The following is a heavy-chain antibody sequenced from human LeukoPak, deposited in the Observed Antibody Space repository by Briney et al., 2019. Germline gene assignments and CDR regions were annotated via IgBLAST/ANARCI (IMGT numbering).Heavy chain of an antibody. V-gene: IGHV3-43*01. CDR2: ISWDGGRT. Sequence: GGSLRLSCVASGFSFNTYWMHWVRQAPGKGLEWVSLISWDGGRTYYADSVKGRFTISRDNSKNSLSLQMNSLRAEDTALYYCAKDVGQGIDYWGQGTLVTVSS. CDR1: GFSFNTYW. CDR3: AKDVGQGIDY. D-gene: IGHD2-15*01. J-gene: IGHJ4*02.